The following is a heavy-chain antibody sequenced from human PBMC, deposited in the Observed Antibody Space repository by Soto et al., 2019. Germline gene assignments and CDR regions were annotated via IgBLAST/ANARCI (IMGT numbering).Heavy chain of an antibody. V-gene: IGHV3-23*01. D-gene: IGHD1-26*01. Sequence: GGSLRLSCAASGFTFSSYAMSWVRQAXXXALEWVEVISCSGGSTYYSDSVKGRFTISRDNSKNTLYLQMNSLRAEDTAVYYCAKDQGGSYYNYYYGMDVWGQGTTVTVSS. CDR2: ISCSGGST. J-gene: IGHJ6*02. CDR3: AKDQGGSYYNYYYGMDV. CDR1: GFTFSSYA.